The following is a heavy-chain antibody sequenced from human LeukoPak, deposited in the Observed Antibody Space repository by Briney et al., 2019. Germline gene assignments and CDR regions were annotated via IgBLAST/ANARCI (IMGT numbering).Heavy chain of an antibody. Sequence: GGSLRLSCAASGFTFSMYEMDWVRQAPGKGLEWVSYISSGGTIIYHADSVRGRFTISRDNAKNSLYLQMNSLRAEDTAVYYCARALSGSSQAMDVWGQGTTVTVSS. J-gene: IGHJ6*02. D-gene: IGHD2-15*01. CDR3: ARALSGSSQAMDV. CDR1: GFTFSMYE. V-gene: IGHV3-48*03. CDR2: ISSGGTII.